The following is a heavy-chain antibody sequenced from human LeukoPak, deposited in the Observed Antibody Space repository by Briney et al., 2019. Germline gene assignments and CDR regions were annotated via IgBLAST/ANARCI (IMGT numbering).Heavy chain of an antibody. J-gene: IGHJ4*02. V-gene: IGHV4-59*01. CDR3: ARATAVQEYYFDY. D-gene: IGHD6-13*01. CDR1: GGSISIYY. CDR2: IYYSGST. Sequence: KASETLSLTCTVSGGSISIYYWSWIRQPPGKRLEWIGYIYYSGSTNYNPSLKSRVTISVDTSKNQFSLKLSSVTAADTAVYYCARATAVQEYYFDYWGQGTLVTVSS.